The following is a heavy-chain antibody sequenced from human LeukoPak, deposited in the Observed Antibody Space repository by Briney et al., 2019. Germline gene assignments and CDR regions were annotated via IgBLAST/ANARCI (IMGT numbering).Heavy chain of an antibody. J-gene: IGHJ3*02. CDR1: GFTFRDYA. Sequence: PGGSLRLSCAASGFTFRDYAMYWVRQAPGKGLGWVSGISWDSSSVAYADSVKGRFTISRDNAKNSLYLQMNSLRAEDMALYYCAKDVGGPLADAFDIWGQGTMVTVSS. CDR3: AKDVGGPLADAFDI. D-gene: IGHD2-15*01. CDR2: ISWDSSSV. V-gene: IGHV3-9*03.